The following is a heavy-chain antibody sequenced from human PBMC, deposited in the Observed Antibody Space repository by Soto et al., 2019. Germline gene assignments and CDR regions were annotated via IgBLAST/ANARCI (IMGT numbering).Heavy chain of an antibody. CDR2: ISDDGVSK. CDR1: GFTFSNHG. J-gene: IGHJ4*02. CDR3: ARAYYFGSGTSYTLYY. V-gene: IGHV3-30*03. Sequence: GGSLRLSCAASGFTFSNHGMHWIRQAPGKGLEWVAVISDDGVSKYYAGSVQCRFTISRDNSESAVFLQMNSLRPDDTALYFCARAYYFGSGTSYTLYYWGQGTQVTVSS. D-gene: IGHD3-10*01.